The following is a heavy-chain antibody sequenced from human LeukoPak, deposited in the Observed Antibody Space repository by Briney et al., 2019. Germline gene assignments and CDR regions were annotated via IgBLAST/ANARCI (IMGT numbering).Heavy chain of an antibody. V-gene: IGHV1-18*01. CDR2: ISGYNGNT. Sequence: ASVKVSXKTSGYTFSNYGLTWVRQAPGQGLEWVGWISGYNGNTNYAQKVQGRVTMTTDTSTSTAYMELRSLTSDDTAVYYCARDRCSSSSCYFDYWGQRALVTVSS. CDR3: ARDRCSSSSCYFDY. J-gene: IGHJ4*02. D-gene: IGHD2-2*01. CDR1: GYTFSNYG.